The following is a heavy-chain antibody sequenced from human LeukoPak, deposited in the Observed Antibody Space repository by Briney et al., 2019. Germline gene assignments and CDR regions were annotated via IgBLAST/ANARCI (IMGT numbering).Heavy chain of an antibody. J-gene: IGHJ4*02. CDR1: GFTFSSYG. CDR2: IRYDGSNK. D-gene: IGHD2-21*01. CDR3: AKAPVTTCRGAYCYPFDY. V-gene: IGHV3-30*02. Sequence: GGSLRLSCVASGFTFSSYGMHWVRQAPGKGLEWVAFIRYDGSNKYNADSVKGRFTISRDSSKNTLFLQMNRLRPEDAAVYYCAKAPVTTCRGAYCYPFDYWGQGTLVTVSS.